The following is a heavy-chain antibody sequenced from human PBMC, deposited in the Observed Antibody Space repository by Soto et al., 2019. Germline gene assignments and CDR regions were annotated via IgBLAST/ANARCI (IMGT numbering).Heavy chain of an antibody. J-gene: IGHJ5*02. CDR3: ARDRLANWFDP. CDR2: IYYSGST. CDR1: GGSISSYY. V-gene: IGHV4-59*01. D-gene: IGHD3-9*01. Sequence: SETLSLTCTVSGGSISSYYWNWIRQPPGKGLEWIGYIYYSGSTKYNPSLKSRVTISVDTSKDQFSLKLSSVTAADTAVYYCARDRLANWFDPWGQGTLVTVSS.